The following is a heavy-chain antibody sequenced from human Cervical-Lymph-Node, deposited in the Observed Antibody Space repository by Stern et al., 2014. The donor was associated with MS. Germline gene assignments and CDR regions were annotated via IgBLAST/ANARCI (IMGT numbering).Heavy chain of an antibody. Sequence: VQLLESGGGVVQPGRSLKLSCAASGFTFSSYGMHWVRQAPGEGLEWVAVISYVGRNTNYADTVKGRLTITSDNSKKKLYLKMNSLRAEDAAVYYCAKSYYSGSSHYFDYWGQGTLVTVSS. CDR1: GFTFSSYG. CDR2: ISYVGRNT. CDR3: AKSYYSGSSHYFDY. D-gene: IGHD1-26*01. V-gene: IGHV3-30*18. J-gene: IGHJ4*02.